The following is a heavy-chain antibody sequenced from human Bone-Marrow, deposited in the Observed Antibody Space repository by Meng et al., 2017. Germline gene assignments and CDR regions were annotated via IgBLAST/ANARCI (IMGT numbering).Heavy chain of an antibody. J-gene: IGHJ4*02. CDR1: GYNFPTYW. Sequence: GESLKISCKGSGYNFPTYWIAWVRQMPGKGLEWMGIIYPGDSETRYSPSFQGQVTISADKSINTAYLQWSSLQASDTAIYYCARPGDYYDSTAYQGRGIDHWGQGALVTVSS. CDR3: ARPGDYYDSTAYQGRGIDH. D-gene: IGHD3-22*01. V-gene: IGHV5-51*01. CDR2: IYPGDSET.